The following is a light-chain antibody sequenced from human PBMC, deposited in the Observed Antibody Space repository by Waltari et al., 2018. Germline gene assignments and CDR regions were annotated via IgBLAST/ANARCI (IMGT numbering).Light chain of an antibody. CDR3: QQYNDWPRT. CDR1: QSIGSS. Sequence: DIQMTQSPSTLSASVGDRVTITCRASQSIGSSLAWYQQKPGKAPKVVIYEASSLESGVPSRFSGSGSGTEFTLTISSLQSEDSAVFYCQQYNDWPRTFGQGTKVEIK. CDR2: EAS. V-gene: IGKV1-5*03. J-gene: IGKJ1*01.